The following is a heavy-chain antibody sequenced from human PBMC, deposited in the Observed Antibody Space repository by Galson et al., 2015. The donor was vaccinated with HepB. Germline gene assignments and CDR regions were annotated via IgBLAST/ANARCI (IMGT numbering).Heavy chain of an antibody. Sequence: SVKASCKASGYTFTSYYMHWVRQAPGQGLEWMGIINPSGGSTSYAQKFQGRVTMTRDTSTSTVYMELSSLRSEDTAVYYCARDGRYCSSTSCFLDAFDIWGQGTMVTVSS. CDR1: GYTFTSYY. D-gene: IGHD2-2*01. J-gene: IGHJ3*02. V-gene: IGHV1-46*01. CDR2: INPSGGST. CDR3: ARDGRYCSSTSCFLDAFDI.